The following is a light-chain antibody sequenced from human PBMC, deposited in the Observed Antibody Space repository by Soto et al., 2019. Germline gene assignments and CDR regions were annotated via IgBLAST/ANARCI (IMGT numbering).Light chain of an antibody. J-gene: IGKJ4*01. CDR2: GAS. V-gene: IGKV3-20*01. Sequence: EIVLTQSPGTLSLSPGERATLSCRASQSVASNYLAWYQQKPGQPPRLLISGASIRAAGIPDRFSGSGSGTDFTRTDFTLTISRLEPEDFAVYYCQLSATSPLFGGGTNVDIK. CDR3: QLSATSPL. CDR1: QSVASNY.